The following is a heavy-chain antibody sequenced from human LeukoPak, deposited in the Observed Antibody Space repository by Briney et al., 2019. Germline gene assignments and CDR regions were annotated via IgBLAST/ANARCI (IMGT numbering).Heavy chain of an antibody. D-gene: IGHD3-10*01. CDR3: ARDVGSSLWFDP. Sequence: PGGSLRLSCAASGFTFSTYAMNWVRQAPGKGLERVSSINSGSRYIYYADSVKGRFTISRDNAKNSMYLQMNSLRAEDTAVYYCARDVGSSLWFDPWGQGTLITVSS. J-gene: IGHJ5*02. CDR1: GFTFSTYA. V-gene: IGHV3-21*01. CDR2: INSGSRYI.